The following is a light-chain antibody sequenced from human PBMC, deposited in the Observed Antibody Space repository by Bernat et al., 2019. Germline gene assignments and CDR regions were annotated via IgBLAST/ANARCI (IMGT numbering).Light chain of an antibody. CDR3: SSYTSSRTVV. CDR2: DVT. V-gene: IGLV2-14*03. CDR1: SSDVGGSNY. J-gene: IGLJ2*01. Sequence: QSALTQPASVSGSPGQSITISCTGTSSDVGGSNYVSWYQQHPGKAPKLMIYDVTNRPSGVSNRFSGSKSGNTASLTISGLQAEDEADYYCSSYTSSRTVVFGGGTKLNVL.